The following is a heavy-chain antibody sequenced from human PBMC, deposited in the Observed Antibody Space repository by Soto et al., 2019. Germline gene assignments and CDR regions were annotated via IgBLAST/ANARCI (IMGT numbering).Heavy chain of an antibody. J-gene: IGHJ6*02. V-gene: IGHV3-48*02. D-gene: IGHD3-10*01. CDR1: GFTFSSYS. CDR3: ARDNSYYYGSGSYWDYYGMDV. Sequence: GGSLRLSCAASGFTFSSYSMNWVRQAPGKGLGWVSYISSSSSTIYYADSVKGRFTISRDNAKNSLYLQMNSLRDEDTAVYYCARDNSYYYGSGSYWDYYGMDVWGQGTTVTVSS. CDR2: ISSSSSTI.